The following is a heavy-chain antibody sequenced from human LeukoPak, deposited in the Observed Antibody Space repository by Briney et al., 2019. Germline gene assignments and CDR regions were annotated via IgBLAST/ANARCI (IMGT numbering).Heavy chain of an antibody. CDR1: GFTFRDFA. CDR3: AKGALGKDY. Sequence: PGGSLRLSCEASGFTFRDFAMSWVRQAAGKGLEWVSYITNSGDSTSYADSVKGRFTISRDNSRNTLYLHMNSLRAGDTAMYYCAKGALGKDYWGQGTLVTVSS. J-gene: IGHJ4*02. CDR2: ITNSGDST. D-gene: IGHD7-27*01. V-gene: IGHV3-23*01.